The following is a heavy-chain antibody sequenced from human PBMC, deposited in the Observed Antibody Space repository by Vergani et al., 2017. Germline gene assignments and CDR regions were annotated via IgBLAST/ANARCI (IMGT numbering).Heavy chain of an antibody. Sequence: EVQLVESGGGLVKPGGSLRLSCAASGFTFSSYSMNWVRQAPGKGLEWVSSISSSSSYIYYADSVKGRFTISRDNAKNTLYLQMNSLRAEDTAVYYCARPDYGDYATLDWYFDLWGRGTLVTVSS. CDR1: GFTFSSYS. V-gene: IGHV3-21*01. CDR3: ARPDYGDYATLDWYFDL. J-gene: IGHJ2*01. D-gene: IGHD4-17*01. CDR2: ISSSSSYI.